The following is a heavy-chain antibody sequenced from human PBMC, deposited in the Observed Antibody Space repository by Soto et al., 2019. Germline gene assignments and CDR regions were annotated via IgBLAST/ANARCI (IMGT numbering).Heavy chain of an antibody. CDR2: IIPIFGTA. D-gene: IGHD2-15*01. J-gene: IGHJ2*01. V-gene: IGHV1-69*01. Sequence: QVQLVQSGAEVKKPGSSVKVSCKASGGTFSSYAISWVRQAPGQGLEWMGGIIPIFGTANYAQKFQGRVTITADESTGTAYVELSSLRSDETAVYYCAREVVVWVAARWYFDLWCRDTLVTLSP. CDR3: AREVVVWVAARWYFDL. CDR1: GGTFSSYA.